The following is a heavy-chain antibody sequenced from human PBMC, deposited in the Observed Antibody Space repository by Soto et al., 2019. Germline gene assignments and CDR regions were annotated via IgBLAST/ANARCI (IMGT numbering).Heavy chain of an antibody. Sequence: ASVKVSCKASGYTFTGYYIHWVRQAPGQGLEWMGVINPSGGSTSYAQNFQGRVTVTRDTSTSTVYMELSSLRSEDTAVYYCVRESTPTRWFDPWGKGILVTV. D-gene: IGHD2-2*01. CDR1: GYTFTGYY. J-gene: IGHJ5*02. CDR3: VRESTPTRWFDP. V-gene: IGHV1-46*03. CDR2: INPSGGST.